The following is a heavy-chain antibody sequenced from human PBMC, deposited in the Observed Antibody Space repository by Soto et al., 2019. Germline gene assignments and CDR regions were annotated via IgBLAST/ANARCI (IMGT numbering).Heavy chain of an antibody. V-gene: IGHV4-4*02. Sequence: SETLSLTCAVSGGSISSSNWWSWVRQPPGKGLEWIGEIYHGGSTNYNPSLKSRVTISVDTSKNQFSLKLSSVTAADTAVYYCARGHYYYGMDVWGQGTTVTVSS. CDR3: ARGHYYYGMDV. J-gene: IGHJ6*02. CDR2: IYHGGST. CDR1: GGSISSSNW.